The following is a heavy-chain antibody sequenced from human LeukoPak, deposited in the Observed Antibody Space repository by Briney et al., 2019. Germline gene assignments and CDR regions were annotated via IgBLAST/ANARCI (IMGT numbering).Heavy chain of an antibody. Sequence: GGSLRLSCAASGFPFSSYSMNWVRQAPGRGLEWVSYITSYSSTIYYADSVKGRFTISRDNSKNTLYLQMYSLRAEDTAVYYCAKIPYGDYVLDYYYYMDVWGKGTTVTISS. CDR1: GFPFSSYS. CDR2: ITSYSSTI. D-gene: IGHD4-17*01. J-gene: IGHJ6*03. V-gene: IGHV3-48*01. CDR3: AKIPYGDYVLDYYYYMDV.